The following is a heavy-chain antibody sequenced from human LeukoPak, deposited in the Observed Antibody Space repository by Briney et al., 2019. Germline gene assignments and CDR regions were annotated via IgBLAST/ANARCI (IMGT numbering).Heavy chain of an antibody. CDR3: ARRPLYSSGWYRSNWFDP. J-gene: IGHJ5*02. CDR1: GYTFTSYD. Sequence: ASVTVSCKASGYTFTSYDINWVRQATGQGLEWMGWMNPNSGNTGYAQKFQGRVTMTRNTSISTAYMELSSLRSEDTAVYYCARRPLYSSGWYRSNWFDPWGQGTLVTVSS. CDR2: MNPNSGNT. V-gene: IGHV1-8*01. D-gene: IGHD6-19*01.